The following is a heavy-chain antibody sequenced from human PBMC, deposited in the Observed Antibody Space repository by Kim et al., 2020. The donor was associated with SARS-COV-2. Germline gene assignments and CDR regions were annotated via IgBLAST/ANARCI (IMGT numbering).Heavy chain of an antibody. J-gene: IGHJ4*02. Sequence: ASVKVSCRASGYNFNSYGITWVRRAPGQGLEWLGWISVYNGDTHYAQKIQDRVAMTTNTATSTAYLEVKSLTSDDTAVYYCARTREYGSGSFYPVWGQGTLVTVSS. CDR1: GYNFNSYG. CDR2: ISVYNGDT. V-gene: IGHV1-18*01. D-gene: IGHD3-10*01. CDR3: ARTREYGSGSFYPV.